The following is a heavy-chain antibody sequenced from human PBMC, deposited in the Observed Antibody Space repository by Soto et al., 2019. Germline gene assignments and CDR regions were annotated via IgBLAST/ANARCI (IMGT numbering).Heavy chain of an antibody. J-gene: IGHJ4*02. CDR3: ASRKSSPYFDY. D-gene: IGHD3-10*01. Sequence: PSETLSLTCLVSGDSISSFSDYWAWIRQPPGKGLEWIASIDSSGPTFYNPSLKSRVTISVDTSKNQFSLKLSSVTAADTAVYYCASRKSSPYFDYWGQGTLVTVSS. CDR1: GDSISSFSDY. CDR2: IDSSGPT. V-gene: IGHV4-39*07.